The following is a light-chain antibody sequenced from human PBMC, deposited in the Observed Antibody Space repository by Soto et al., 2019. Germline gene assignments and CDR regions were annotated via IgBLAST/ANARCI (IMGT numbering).Light chain of an antibody. CDR2: GAS. V-gene: IGKV3-15*01. Sequence: EIVMTQSSATLSVSPGERATLSCRASQSVSSNLAWYQQKPGQAPRLLIYGASTRATGIPARFSGSGSGTEFTLTISSLQSEDFAVYYCQQYNNWPRTFGQGIKVDI. CDR1: QSVSSN. J-gene: IGKJ1*01. CDR3: QQYNNWPRT.